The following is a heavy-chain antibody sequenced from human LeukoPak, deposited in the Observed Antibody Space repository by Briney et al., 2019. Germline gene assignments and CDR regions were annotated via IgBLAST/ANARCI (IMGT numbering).Heavy chain of an antibody. V-gene: IGHV4-38-2*02. Sequence: SETLSLTCTVSGYFISSGYYWGWIRQPPGKGLQWIGSIHHSGSTYYNPSLKSRVTISVDTSKNQFSLKLSSMTAADTAVYYCARELGTAYYGSGNYHYNALYYYLGVWGKGTTVTISS. D-gene: IGHD3-10*01. CDR1: GYFISSGYY. CDR3: ARELGTAYYGSGNYHYNALYYYLGV. CDR2: IHHSGST. J-gene: IGHJ6*03.